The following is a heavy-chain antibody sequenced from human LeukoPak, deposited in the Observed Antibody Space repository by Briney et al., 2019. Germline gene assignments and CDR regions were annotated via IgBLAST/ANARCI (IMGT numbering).Heavy chain of an antibody. D-gene: IGHD3-16*01. CDR2: IYYSGST. CDR3: ARHAAYMIMFGGATFDI. CDR1: GGSISSSSYY. J-gene: IGHJ3*02. V-gene: IGHV4-39*01. Sequence: PSETLSLTCTVSGGSISSSSYYWGWIRQPPGKGLEWIGSIYYSGSTYYNPSLKSRVTISVDTSKNQFSLKLSSVTAADTAVYYCARHAAYMIMFGGATFDIWGQGTMVTVSS.